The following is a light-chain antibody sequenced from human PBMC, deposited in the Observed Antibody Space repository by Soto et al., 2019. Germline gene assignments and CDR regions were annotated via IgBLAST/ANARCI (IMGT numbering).Light chain of an antibody. V-gene: IGKV1-33*01. Sequence: DIQMTQSPSSLSASAGDRVTLTCQASQDISTYLNWYQQKPGKAPKLLIYDASNLETGVPSRFSGSGPGTDFTFTISSLQPEDIATYYCQQYDNLPLTFGGGTKVDI. CDR1: QDISTY. J-gene: IGKJ4*01. CDR3: QQYDNLPLT. CDR2: DAS.